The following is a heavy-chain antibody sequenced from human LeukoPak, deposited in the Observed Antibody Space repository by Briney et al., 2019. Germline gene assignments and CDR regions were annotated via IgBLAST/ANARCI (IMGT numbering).Heavy chain of an antibody. Sequence: ASVKVSCKASGYTFTSYDINWVRQATGQGLEWMGWMNPNSGNTGYAQKFQGRVTMTRNTSISTAYMELSSLRSEDTAVYYCATGLIVIVKEALWNDFWGQGTLVTVSS. CDR3: ATGLIVIVKEALWNDF. J-gene: IGHJ4*02. D-gene: IGHD2/OR15-2a*01. CDR1: GYTFTSYD. CDR2: MNPNSGNT. V-gene: IGHV1-8*01.